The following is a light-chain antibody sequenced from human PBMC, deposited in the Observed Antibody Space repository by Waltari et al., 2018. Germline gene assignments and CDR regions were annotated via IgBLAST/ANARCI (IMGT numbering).Light chain of an antibody. Sequence: QTVVTQESSLSVSPGATVTLTCGLTSGSVSTSSNPSWFQQTPGQAPRTLIYSTNIRSSGVPVRFAGSILGNKAALTITGAQADDESLYLGVLYVGRGIKVFGGGTKLTVL. CDR3: VLYVGRGIKV. V-gene: IGLV8-61*01. J-gene: IGLJ2*01. CDR1: SGSVSTSSN. CDR2: STN.